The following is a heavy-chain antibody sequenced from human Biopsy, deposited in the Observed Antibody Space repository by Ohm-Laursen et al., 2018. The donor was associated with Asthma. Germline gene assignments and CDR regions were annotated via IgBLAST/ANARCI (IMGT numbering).Heavy chain of an antibody. Sequence: ASVKVSCNASGYTFIHFAIHWVRQAPGQRLEWMGWINAGDGNTKYSQKFQGRVTITRDTSASTAYMDLRSLRSEDTAMYYCARTYYDFLTGQVNDAFALWGQGTMVAVSS. CDR2: INAGDGNT. CDR1: GYTFIHFA. D-gene: IGHD3-9*01. J-gene: IGHJ3*01. V-gene: IGHV1-3*01. CDR3: ARTYYDFLTGQVNDAFAL.